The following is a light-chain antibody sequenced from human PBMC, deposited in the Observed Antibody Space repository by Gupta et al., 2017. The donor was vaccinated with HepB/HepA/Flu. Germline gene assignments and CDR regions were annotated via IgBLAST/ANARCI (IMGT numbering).Light chain of an antibody. J-gene: IGLJ1*01. CDR1: SSDVGLYNY. CDR2: DVR. CDR3: SSYTSSSTPYV. Sequence: QSALTQPPPVSGSPGQSITISCTGTSSDVGLYNYVSWYQQHPGKVPKLMIYDVRNRPSGVSDRFSGSKSGNTASLTISGLQAEDEADYYCSSYTSSSTPYVFGTGTKVTVL. V-gene: IGLV2-14*03.